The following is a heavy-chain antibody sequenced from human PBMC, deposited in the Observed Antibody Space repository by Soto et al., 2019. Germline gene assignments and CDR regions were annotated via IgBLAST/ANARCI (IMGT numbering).Heavy chain of an antibody. CDR2: ISAAGDP. CDR1: GFTFRNYD. V-gene: IGHV3-13*05. Sequence: EVQLVESGGGLVQPGGSLRLSCEASGFTFRNYDMHWVRQGTGKGLEWVSGISAAGDPDYADSVEGRFTISRENAQNSFFLQMSSLRVGDTAVYYCARTDRVFYGLDVWGQGTTVIVSS. J-gene: IGHJ6*02. CDR3: ARTDRVFYGLDV.